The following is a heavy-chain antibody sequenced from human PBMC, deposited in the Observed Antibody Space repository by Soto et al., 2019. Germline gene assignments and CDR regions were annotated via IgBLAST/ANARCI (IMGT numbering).Heavy chain of an antibody. D-gene: IGHD3-22*01. V-gene: IGHV3-30*03. CDR3: ARWVGGSMYDNSGKYDS. Sequence: QVQLVESGGGVVQPGRSLRLTCAASGFTFSSNGMHWVRQAPGKGLEWVALVAYDGSKTYYGDSVRGRFTISRDNSENTLYLQMNSLRADDTAVYYCARWVGGSMYDNSGKYDSWGQGTLFTVSS. CDR2: VAYDGSKT. J-gene: IGHJ5*01. CDR1: GFTFSSNG.